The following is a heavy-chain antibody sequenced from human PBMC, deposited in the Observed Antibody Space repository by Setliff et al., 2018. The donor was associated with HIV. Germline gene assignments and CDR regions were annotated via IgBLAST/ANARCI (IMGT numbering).Heavy chain of an antibody. CDR3: ASGSEHYYDSSGYLFLSYYYYGMDV. CDR2: ISAYNGNT. CDR1: GYTFTNYG. V-gene: IGHV1-18*01. J-gene: IGHJ6*02. Sequence: ASVKVSCKASGYTFTNYGISWVRQAPGQGLEWMGWISAYNGNTNYAQKLQGRVTMTTDTSTSTAYMELRSLRSDDTAVYYCASGSEHYYDSSGYLFLSYYYYGMDVWGQGTTVTVSS. D-gene: IGHD3-22*01.